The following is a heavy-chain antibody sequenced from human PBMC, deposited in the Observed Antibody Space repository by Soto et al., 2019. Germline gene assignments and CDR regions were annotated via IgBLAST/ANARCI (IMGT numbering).Heavy chain of an antibody. CDR3: ARQHIAAAGDLYFDY. Sequence: PGESLKISCKGSGYSFTSYWIGWVRQMPGKGLEWMGIIYPGDSDTRYSPSFQGQVTISADKSISTAYLQWSSLKASDTAMYYCARQHIAAAGDLYFDYWGQGTLVTVSS. CDR1: GYSFTSYW. CDR2: IYPGDSDT. V-gene: IGHV5-51*01. J-gene: IGHJ4*02. D-gene: IGHD6-13*01.